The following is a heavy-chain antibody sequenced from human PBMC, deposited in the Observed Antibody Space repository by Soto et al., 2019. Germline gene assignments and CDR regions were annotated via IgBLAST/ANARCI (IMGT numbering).Heavy chain of an antibody. CDR3: ARDLVGATPEYNWFDP. CDR1: GYTFTSYG. CDR2: ISAYNGNT. Sequence: QVQLVQSGAEVKKPGASVKVSCKASGYTFTSYGISWVRQAPGQGLEWMGWISAYNGNTNYAQKLQGRVTMTTDTSTSTAYMELRRLRSDDTAVYYCARDLVGATPEYNWFDPWGQGTLVTVSS. J-gene: IGHJ5*02. V-gene: IGHV1-18*04. D-gene: IGHD1-26*01.